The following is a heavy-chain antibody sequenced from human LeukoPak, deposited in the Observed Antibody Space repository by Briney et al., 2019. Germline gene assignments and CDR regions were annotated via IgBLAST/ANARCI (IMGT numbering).Heavy chain of an antibody. CDR1: GFIFDDYA. V-gene: IGHV3-9*03. CDR2: ISWDSDSI. Sequence: GRSLRLSCAASGFIFDDYAMDWVRQAPGKGLEWVSGISWDSDSIDYADSVKGRFTISRDNAKNSLYLQMNSLRAEDMALYYCAKGGGGRLIYYYYMDVWGKGTTVTVSS. J-gene: IGHJ6*03. CDR3: AKGGGGRLIYYYYMDV. D-gene: IGHD3-16*01.